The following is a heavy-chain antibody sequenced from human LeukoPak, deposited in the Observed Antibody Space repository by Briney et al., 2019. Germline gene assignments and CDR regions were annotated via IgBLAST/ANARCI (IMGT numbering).Heavy chain of an antibody. CDR2: INSDGLIT. CDR1: GLTFSNYW. CDR3: VREGGGSFLDSFDI. V-gene: IGHV3-74*01. D-gene: IGHD2-15*01. Sequence: GRSLRLSCAASGLTFSNYWMHWVRPAPGQGPVWVSRINSDGLITNYADSVKARFTVSRVNPKNTLYLQMNSLRVEDTAVYYCVREGGGSFLDSFDIWGHGKLVTVSS. J-gene: IGHJ3*02.